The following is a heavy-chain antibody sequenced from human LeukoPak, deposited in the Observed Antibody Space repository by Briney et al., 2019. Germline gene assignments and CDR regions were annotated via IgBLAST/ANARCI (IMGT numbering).Heavy chain of an antibody. CDR1: GGSFSGYY. D-gene: IGHD3-10*01. CDR2: INHIGTT. J-gene: IGHJ6*02. V-gene: IGHV4-34*01. Sequence: SETLSLTCAVYGGSFSGYYWSWIRQPPGKGLEWIGEINHIGTTNHNPSLKSRVTISVDTSKNQSSLKLSSVTAADTAVYYCARQGGGTLGGYYFYGMDVWGQGTTVTVSS. CDR3: ARQGGGTLGGYYFYGMDV.